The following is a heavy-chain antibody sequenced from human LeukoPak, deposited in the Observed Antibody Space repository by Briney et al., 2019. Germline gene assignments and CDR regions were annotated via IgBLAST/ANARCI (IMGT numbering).Heavy chain of an antibody. CDR3: AKDAYYDFWSGPGGVEVGFDY. Sequence: GGSLRLSCAASGFTFDDYTMHWVRHAPGKGLEWVSLISWDGGSTYYADSVKGRFTISRDNSKNSLYLQMNSLRTEDTALYYCAKDAYYDFWSGPGGVEVGFDYWGQGTLVTVSS. V-gene: IGHV3-43*01. CDR2: ISWDGGST. J-gene: IGHJ4*02. D-gene: IGHD3-3*01. CDR1: GFTFDDYT.